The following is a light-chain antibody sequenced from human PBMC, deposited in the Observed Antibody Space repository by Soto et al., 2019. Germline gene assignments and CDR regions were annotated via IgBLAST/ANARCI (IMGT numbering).Light chain of an antibody. V-gene: IGKV3-15*01. J-gene: IGKJ2*03. CDR1: QAVSTN. CDR2: GAS. Sequence: ETVLTQSPAALSVAPGERVTFSCRASQAVSTNFAWFQQKPGQSPRLLIYGASKRATGISDRFTGSGSGKDFPLTISNLQSEDSAVYYCHHYHDWAPYSFGQGTKLEIK. CDR3: HHYHDWAPYS.